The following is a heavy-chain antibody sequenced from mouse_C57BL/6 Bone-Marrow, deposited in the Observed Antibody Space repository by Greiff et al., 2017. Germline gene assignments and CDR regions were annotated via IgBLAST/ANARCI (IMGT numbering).Heavy chain of an antibody. D-gene: IGHD3-3*01. V-gene: IGHV5-16*01. CDR3: ARGKGTGPAWFAY. CDR1: GFTFSDYY. J-gene: IGHJ3*01. CDR2: INYDGSST. Sequence: EVMLVESEGGLVQPGSSMKLSCTASGFTFSDYYMAWVRQVPEKGLEWVANINYDGSSTYYLDSLKSRFIISRDNAKNILYLQMSSLKSEDTATYYCARGKGTGPAWFAYWGQGTLVTVSA.